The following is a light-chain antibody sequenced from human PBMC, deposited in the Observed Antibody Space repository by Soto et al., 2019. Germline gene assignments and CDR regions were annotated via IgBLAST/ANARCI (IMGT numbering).Light chain of an antibody. CDR3: KHRSIWLT. J-gene: IGKJ1*01. V-gene: IGKV3-11*01. CDR2: DAS. Sequence: EIVLTQSPATLSLSPGERATLSCRASQSVSSYLAWYQQKPGQAPRLLIFDASNSATGIPARFSGSGSGTDFTLTISSLEPEDFADYYCKHRSIWLTFGQGTKVEIK. CDR1: QSVSSY.